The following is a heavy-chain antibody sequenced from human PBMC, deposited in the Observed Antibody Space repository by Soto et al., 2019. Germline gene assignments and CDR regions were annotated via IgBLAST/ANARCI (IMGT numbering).Heavy chain of an antibody. D-gene: IGHD3-9*01. CDR2: INPSGGST. CDR1: GYTFTSYY. V-gene: IGHV1-46*01. Sequence: QVQLVQSGAEVKKPGASVKVSCKASGYTFTSYYMHWVRQAPGQGLEWMGIINPSGGSTSYAQKFKGGVTMNRDTSTSTVYMELSSLRSEDTAVYYCARNSDILTGTSQYYYYGMDVWGQGTTVTVSS. CDR3: ARNSDILTGTSQYYYYGMDV. J-gene: IGHJ6*02.